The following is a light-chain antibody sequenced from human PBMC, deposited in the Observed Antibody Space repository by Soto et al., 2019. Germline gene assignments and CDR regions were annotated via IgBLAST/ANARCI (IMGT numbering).Light chain of an antibody. Sequence: DVQMTQSPSSLSASVGDRVTITCRASQDINSYLAWYQQKPGNAPKSLIYAASSLQTGVPSRFSGSESGTDFPLTISNLQPEDSATYYCQKYNIYPLTFGGGTKVEIK. CDR2: AAS. CDR1: QDINSY. V-gene: IGKV1D-16*01. CDR3: QKYNIYPLT. J-gene: IGKJ4*01.